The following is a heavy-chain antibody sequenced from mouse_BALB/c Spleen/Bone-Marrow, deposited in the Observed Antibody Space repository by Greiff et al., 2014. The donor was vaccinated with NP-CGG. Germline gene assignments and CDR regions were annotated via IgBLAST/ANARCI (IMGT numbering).Heavy chain of an antibody. Sequence: DVHLVESGPSLVKPSQTLSLTCSVTGDSITSGYWNWIRKFPGNKLEYMGYISYSGSTYYNPSLKSRISITRDTSKNQYYLQLNSVTTEDTATYYCARYYYGSSYWYFDVWGAGTTVTVSS. CDR2: ISYSGST. D-gene: IGHD1-1*01. CDR1: GDSITSGY. J-gene: IGHJ1*01. V-gene: IGHV3-8*02. CDR3: ARYYYGSSYWYFDV.